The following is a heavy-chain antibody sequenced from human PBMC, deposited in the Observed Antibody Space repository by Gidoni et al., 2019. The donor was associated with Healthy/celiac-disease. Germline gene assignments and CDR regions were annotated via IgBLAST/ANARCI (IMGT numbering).Heavy chain of an antibody. CDR3: APPGIVGATQVFDY. D-gene: IGHD1-26*01. CDR1: GFTFSSYS. Sequence: EVQLVESGGGLVKPGGSLRLSCAASGFTFSSYSMNWVRQAPGKGLEWVSSISSSSSYIYYADSVKGRFTISRDNAKNSLYLQMNSLRAEDTAVYYCAPPGIVGATQVFDYWGQGTLVTVSS. V-gene: IGHV3-21*01. J-gene: IGHJ4*02. CDR2: ISSSSSYI.